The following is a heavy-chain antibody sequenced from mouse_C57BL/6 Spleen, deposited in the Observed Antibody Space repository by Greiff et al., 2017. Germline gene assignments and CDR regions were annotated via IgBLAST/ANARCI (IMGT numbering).Heavy chain of an antibody. CDR3: ARRYYSSSLYYFDY. CDR1: GYTFTSYW. D-gene: IGHD1-1*01. V-gene: IGHV1-55*01. J-gene: IGHJ2*01. CDR2: IYPGSGST. Sequence: VQLQQPGAELVKPGASVKMSCKASGYTFTSYWITWVKQRPGQGLEWIGDIYPGSGSTNYNEKFKSKATLTVDTSSSTAYMQLSSLTSEDSAVYYCARRYYSSSLYYFDYWGQGTTLTVSS.